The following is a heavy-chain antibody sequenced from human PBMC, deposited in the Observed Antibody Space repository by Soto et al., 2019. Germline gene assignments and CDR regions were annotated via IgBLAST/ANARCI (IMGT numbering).Heavy chain of an antibody. CDR1: GFTFSSYA. D-gene: IGHD3-22*01. Sequence: GGSLRLSCAASGFTFSSYAMHWVRQAPGKGLEWVAVISYDGSNKYYADSVKGRFTISRDNSKNTLYLQMNSLRAEDTAGYYCARDFSDDSSGYYYFDYWGQGTLVTVSS. J-gene: IGHJ4*02. V-gene: IGHV3-30-3*01. CDR2: ISYDGSNK. CDR3: ARDFSDDSSGYYYFDY.